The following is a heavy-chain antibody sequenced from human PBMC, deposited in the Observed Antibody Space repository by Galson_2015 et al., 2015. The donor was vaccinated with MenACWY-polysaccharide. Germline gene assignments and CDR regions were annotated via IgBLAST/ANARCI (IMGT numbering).Heavy chain of an antibody. CDR1: GFSFRRHA. CDR2: ISYDGSNK. J-gene: IGHJ4*02. CDR3: ARQLDYSSSSGLWYFDF. D-gene: IGHD6-6*01. V-gene: IGHV3-30-3*01. Sequence: SLRLSCAASGFSFRRHAMHWVRQTPGKGLEWVAVISYDGSNKYYADSVKGRFTISRDNSKNTLSVQMNSLRPEDTAVYYCARQLDYSSSSGLWYFDFWGQGTLVTVSS.